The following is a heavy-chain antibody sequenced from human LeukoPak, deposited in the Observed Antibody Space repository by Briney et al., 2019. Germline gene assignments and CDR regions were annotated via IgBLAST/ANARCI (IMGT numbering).Heavy chain of an antibody. CDR1: GFTFSTYA. J-gene: IGHJ4*02. CDR3: SRGGAARPDY. D-gene: IGHD6-6*01. V-gene: IGHV3-48*01. CDR2: ISSNSRTV. Sequence: GGSLRLSCAASGFTFSTYAMNWVRQAPGKGLEWVSYISSNSRTVNYADSVKGRFTISRDNAKNSLYLQMNSLRAEDTAVYYCSRGGAARPDYWAQGTLVTVSS.